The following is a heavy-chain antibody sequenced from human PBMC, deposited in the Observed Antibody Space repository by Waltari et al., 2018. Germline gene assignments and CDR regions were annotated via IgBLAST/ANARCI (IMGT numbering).Heavy chain of an antibody. Sequence: EVQLVDSGGGLVKPGGSMRLSGAGSGLLVSSNWMSWVRQAPGRGLEWLANIKPDGSQQYEGDSVRGRFSISRDNAKNSLYLQLNSLRAEDTAIYYCARDFNWGWDFWGQGTLVTVSS. CDR3: ARDFNWGWDF. J-gene: IGHJ4*02. CDR2: IKPDGSQQ. CDR1: GLLVSSNW. V-gene: IGHV3-7*03. D-gene: IGHD7-27*01.